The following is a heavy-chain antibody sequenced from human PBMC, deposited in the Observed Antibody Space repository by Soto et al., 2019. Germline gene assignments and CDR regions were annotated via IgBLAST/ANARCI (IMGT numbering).Heavy chain of an antibody. V-gene: IGHV3-23*01. CDR3: AKGNGYSIYNWFDP. D-gene: IGHD4-4*01. J-gene: IGHJ5*02. CDR2: ISGSGGNT. Sequence: PGGSLRLSCAASGFTFSTYAMSWVRQAPGKGLEWVSGISGSGGNTYYADSVKGRFTISRDNSKNTLYLQMNSLRAEDTAVYYCAKGNGYSIYNWFDPWGQGTLVTVSS. CDR1: GFTFSTYA.